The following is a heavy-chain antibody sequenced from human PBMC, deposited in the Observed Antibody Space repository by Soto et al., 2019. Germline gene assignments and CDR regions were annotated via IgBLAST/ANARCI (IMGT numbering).Heavy chain of an antibody. CDR1: GFTVSNNY. D-gene: IGHD3-10*01. Sequence: EVQLVESGGGLVQPGGSLRLSCAASGFTVSNNYMSWVRQAPGEGLEWVSVIYKGGSTYYGDSMKGRFTISRDISQNTLYLQMNSLRVEDTAVYYCARGHYGSPPGYLDYWGQGTLVTVSS. J-gene: IGHJ4*02. CDR2: IYKGGST. V-gene: IGHV3-66*01. CDR3: ARGHYGSPPGYLDY.